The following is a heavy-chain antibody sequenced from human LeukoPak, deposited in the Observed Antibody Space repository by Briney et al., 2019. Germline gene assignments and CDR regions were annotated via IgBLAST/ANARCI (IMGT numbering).Heavy chain of an antibody. V-gene: IGHV1-18*01. D-gene: IGHD3-10*01. CDR1: GYIFTSYG. J-gene: IGHJ4*02. Sequence: ASVKVSCKASGYIFTSYGITWVRQAPGQGLEWMGWISAYNGNTNYAQRFQGRVTMTTDISTSTAYMELRSLRSDDTAVYYCARGWGYYGSGSPKPLDYWGQGTLVTVSS. CDR2: ISAYNGNT. CDR3: ARGWGYYGSGSPKPLDY.